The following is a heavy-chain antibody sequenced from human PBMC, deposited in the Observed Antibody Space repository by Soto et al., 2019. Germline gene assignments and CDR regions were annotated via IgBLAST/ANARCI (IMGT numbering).Heavy chain of an antibody. Sequence: SETLSLTCTVSGGSISSGDYYWSWIRQPPGKGLEWIGYIYYSGSTFYNPSLKNRVTISLDTSKIQFSLKLSSVTAADTAVYHCVREGGDNWFDPWGQGTLVTVSS. CDR1: GGSISSGDYY. D-gene: IGHD3-16*01. V-gene: IGHV4-30-4*01. J-gene: IGHJ5*02. CDR3: VREGGDNWFDP. CDR2: IYYSGST.